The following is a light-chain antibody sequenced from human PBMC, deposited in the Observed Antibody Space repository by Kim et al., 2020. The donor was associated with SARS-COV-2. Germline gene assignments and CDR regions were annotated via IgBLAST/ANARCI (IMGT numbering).Light chain of an antibody. CDR1: SNNVGNRG. CDR3: SAWDSSLSAVV. V-gene: IGLV10-54*01. Sequence: RQTPTLTCTGNSNNVGNRGAAWLQQHQGHPPKHLSYNNNNRPSGISERLSASRSGNTASLTITGLQPEDEADYYCSAWDSSLSAVVFGGGTQLTVL. CDR2: NNN. J-gene: IGLJ2*01.